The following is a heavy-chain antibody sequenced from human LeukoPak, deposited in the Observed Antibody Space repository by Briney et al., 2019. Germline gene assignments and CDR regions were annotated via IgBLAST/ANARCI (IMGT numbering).Heavy chain of an antibody. V-gene: IGHV4-59*12. CDR1: GGSISPYY. D-gene: IGHD2-2*01. CDR2: INYSGST. CDR3: ARRPGGIVVVPAAAYFDY. Sequence: SETLSLTCTVAGGSISPYYWSWIRQPPGKGLEWIGNINYSGSTKYNPSLKSRVTISVDTSKRQFSLKVSSVTAADTAVYYCARRPGGIVVVPAAAYFDYWGQGTLVTVPS. J-gene: IGHJ4*02.